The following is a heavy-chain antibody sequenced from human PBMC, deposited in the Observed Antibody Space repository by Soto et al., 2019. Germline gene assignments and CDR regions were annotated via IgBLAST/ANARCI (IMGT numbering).Heavy chain of an antibody. Sequence: GASVKVSCKASGGTFSSYAISWVRQAPGQGLEWMGGIIPIFGTANCAQKFQGRVTITADESTSTAYMELSSLRSEDTAVYYCARCRYYGSGSRYWYFDLWGRGTLVTVSS. V-gene: IGHV1-69*13. CDR3: ARCRYYGSGSRYWYFDL. D-gene: IGHD3-10*01. CDR1: GGTFSSYA. CDR2: IIPIFGTA. J-gene: IGHJ2*01.